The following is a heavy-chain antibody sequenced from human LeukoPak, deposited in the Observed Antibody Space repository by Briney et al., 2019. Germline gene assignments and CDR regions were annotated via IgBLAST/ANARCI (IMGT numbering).Heavy chain of an antibody. J-gene: IGHJ4*02. CDR2: IRSKAYGGIT. D-gene: IGHD3-16*01. CDR3: TREGRGSDAFDY. Sequence: GGSLRLSCTASGFTFGDYAMSWVRQAPGKGLEWVGFIRSKAYGGITEYAAAVKGRFTNPREETKIIGYQKMNSLKTEDTAVYYCTREGRGSDAFDYWGQGTLVTVSS. CDR1: GFTFGDYA. V-gene: IGHV3-49*04.